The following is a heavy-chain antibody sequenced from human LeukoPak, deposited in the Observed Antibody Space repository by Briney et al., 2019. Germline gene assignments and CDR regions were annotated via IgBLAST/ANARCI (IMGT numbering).Heavy chain of an antibody. CDR2: INPSGSST. V-gene: IGHV1-46*01. J-gene: IGHJ4*02. CDR3: ARARSGSGRSWGSGDY. CDR1: GYTFTSYY. D-gene: IGHD3-10*01. Sequence: ASVKVSCKSFGYTFTSYYMHWVRQAPGQGLEWMGIINPSGSSTSYAQKFQGRVTMTRDTSTSTVYMELSSLRSEDTAVYYCARARSGSGRSWGSGDYWGQGTLVTVSS.